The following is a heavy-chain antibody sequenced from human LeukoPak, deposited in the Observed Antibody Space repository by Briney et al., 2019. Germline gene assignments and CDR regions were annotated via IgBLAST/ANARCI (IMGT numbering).Heavy chain of an antibody. V-gene: IGHV1-46*01. J-gene: IGHJ4*02. CDR1: GYTFTGYY. CDR2: INPSGGST. Sequence: ASVKVPCKASGYTFTGYYMHWVRQAPGQGLEWMGIINPSGGSTSYAQKFQGRVTMTRDTSTSTVYMELSSLRSENTAVYYCVLLSGIVGATFFDYWGQGTLVTVSS. D-gene: IGHD1-26*01. CDR3: VLLSGIVGATFFDY.